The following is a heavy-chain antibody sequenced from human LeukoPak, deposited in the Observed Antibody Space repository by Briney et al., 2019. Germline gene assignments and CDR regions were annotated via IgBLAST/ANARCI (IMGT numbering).Heavy chain of an antibody. J-gene: IGHJ4*02. V-gene: IGHV4-59*12. CDR3: ARGKEVITMLRGLKPGYYFDY. D-gene: IGHD3-10*01. Sequence: PSETLSLTCTVSGGSISSYYWSWIRQPPGKGLEWIGYIYYSGSTNYNPSLKSRVTISVDTSKNQFSLKLSSVTAADPAVYYCARGKEVITMLRGLKPGYYFDYWGQGTLVTVSS. CDR1: GGSISSYY. CDR2: IYYSGST.